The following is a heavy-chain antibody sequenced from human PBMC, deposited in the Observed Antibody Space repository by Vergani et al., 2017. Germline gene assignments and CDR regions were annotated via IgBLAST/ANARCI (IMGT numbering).Heavy chain of an antibody. Sequence: QVQLVESAGGVVQPGGSLILSCAASGFTFSNFCMHWIRQAPGKGLEWLAYIGKDGINTRYRDAVKGRLTVSRDNSKDILYLQMDSLRSEDTVLYYCDKYLRDSTDGVPDSWGRGTLVIVSS. J-gene: IGHJ4*02. V-gene: IGHV3-30*02. D-gene: IGHD2-21*02. CDR2: IGKDGINT. CDR3: DKYLRDSTDGVPDS. CDR1: GFTFSNFC.